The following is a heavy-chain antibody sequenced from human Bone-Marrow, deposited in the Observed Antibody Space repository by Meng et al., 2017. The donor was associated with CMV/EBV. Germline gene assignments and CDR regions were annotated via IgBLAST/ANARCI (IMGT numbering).Heavy chain of an antibody. Sequence: QVQLQQWGAGLLKPSETLSLTCAVYGGSFSGYYWSWIRQPPGKGLEWIGEINHSGSTNYNPSLKSRVTISVDTSKNQFSLKLSSVTAADTAVYYCARGYYSSSFNWFDPWGQGTLFNVSS. CDR2: INHSGST. CDR3: ARGYYSSSFNWFDP. D-gene: IGHD6-13*01. J-gene: IGHJ5*02. CDR1: GGSFSGYY. V-gene: IGHV4-34*01.